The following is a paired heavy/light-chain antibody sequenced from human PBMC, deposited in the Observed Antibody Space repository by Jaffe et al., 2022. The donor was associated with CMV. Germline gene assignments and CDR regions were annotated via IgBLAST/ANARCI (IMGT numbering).Light chain of an antibody. CDR3: QQSYSTPRALT. J-gene: IGKJ4*01. V-gene: IGKV1-39*01. CDR1: QSISSY. CDR2: AAS. Sequence: DIQMTQSPSSLSASVGDRVTITCRASQSISSYLNWYQQKPGKAPKLLIYAASSLQSGVPSRFSGSGSGTDFTLTISSLQPEDFATYYCQQSYSTPRALTFGGGTKVEIK.
Heavy chain of an antibody. J-gene: IGHJ5*02. CDR2: IYYSGST. CDR1: GGSISSSSYY. D-gene: IGHD3-10*01. Sequence: QLQLQESGPGLVKPSETLSLTCTVSGGSISSSSYYWGWIRQPPGKGLEWIGSIYYSGSTYYNPSLKSRVTISVDTSKNQFSLKLSSVTAADTAVYYCARLYRGEKNGFGELLSKRYNWFDPWGQGTLVTVSS. CDR3: ARLYRGEKNGFGELLSKRYNWFDP. V-gene: IGHV4-39*01.